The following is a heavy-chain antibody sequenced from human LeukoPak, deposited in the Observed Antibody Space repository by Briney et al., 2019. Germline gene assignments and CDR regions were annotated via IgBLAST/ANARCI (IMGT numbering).Heavy chain of an antibody. CDR2: IGISSGNT. J-gene: IGHJ4*02. CDR1: GFPFSEYS. V-gene: IGHV3-11*06. D-gene: IGHD1-1*01. Sequence: GGSLKLSCAASGFPFSEYSMNWVRQAPGKGLEWISYIGISSGNTKYADSVKGRFTVSGDNARNSLYLQMNSLRVEDTAVYYCARDHNYAFDNWGQGTLVAVSS. CDR3: ARDHNYAFDN.